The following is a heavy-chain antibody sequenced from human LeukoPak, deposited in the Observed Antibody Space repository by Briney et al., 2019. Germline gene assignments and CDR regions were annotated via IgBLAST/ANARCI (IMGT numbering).Heavy chain of an antibody. CDR3: ARVTATITIFGVNYYMDV. D-gene: IGHD3-3*01. CDR2: INHSGST. J-gene: IGHJ6*03. Sequence: SETLSLTCAVYGGSFSGYYWRWIRQPPGKGLEWIGEINHSGSTNYNPSLKSRVTISVDTSKNQFSLKLSSVTAADTAVYYCARVTATITIFGVNYYMDVWGKGTTVTVSS. V-gene: IGHV4-34*01. CDR1: GGSFSGYY.